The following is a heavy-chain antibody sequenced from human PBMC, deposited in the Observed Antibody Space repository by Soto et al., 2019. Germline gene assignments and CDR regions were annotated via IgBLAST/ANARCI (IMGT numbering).Heavy chain of an antibody. CDR3: ARVHPVLLWFGEVGNWFDP. Sequence: QLQLQESGPGLVKPSETLSLTCTVSGGSISSSSYYWGWIRQPPGKGLEWIGSIYYSGSTYYNPSLKSRVTISVDTSKNQFSLKLSSVTAADTAVYYCARVHPVLLWFGEVGNWFDPWGQGTLVTVSS. D-gene: IGHD3-10*01. V-gene: IGHV4-39*01. J-gene: IGHJ5*02. CDR1: GGSISSSSYY. CDR2: IYYSGST.